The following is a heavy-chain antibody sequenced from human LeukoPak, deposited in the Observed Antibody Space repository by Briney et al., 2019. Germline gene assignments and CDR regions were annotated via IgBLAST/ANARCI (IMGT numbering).Heavy chain of an antibody. D-gene: IGHD6-13*01. J-gene: IGHJ5*02. CDR3: ARAHLIAAPGYNWFDP. CDR1: GYTFTGFY. Sequence: ASVKVSCKASGYTFTGFYMHWVRRAPGQGFEWMGWINPNSGGTNYAQKFQGRVTMTRDTSINTAYMELSSLRSDDTAVFYCARAHLIAAPGYNWFDPWGQGTLVTVSS. V-gene: IGHV1-2*02. CDR2: INPNSGGT.